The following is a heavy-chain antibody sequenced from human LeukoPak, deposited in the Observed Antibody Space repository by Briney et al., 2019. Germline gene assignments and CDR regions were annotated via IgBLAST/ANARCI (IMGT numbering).Heavy chain of an antibody. D-gene: IGHD1-26*01. V-gene: IGHV1-69*05. CDR3: ARESKELLAFFDY. J-gene: IGHJ4*02. Sequence: SVKVSCKASGGTFSSYAISWVRQAPGQGLEWMGGIIPIFGTANYAQKFQGRVTITTDESTSTAYMELSSLRSEDTAVYYCARESKELLAFFDYWGQGTLVTVSS. CDR1: GGTFSSYA. CDR2: IIPIFGTA.